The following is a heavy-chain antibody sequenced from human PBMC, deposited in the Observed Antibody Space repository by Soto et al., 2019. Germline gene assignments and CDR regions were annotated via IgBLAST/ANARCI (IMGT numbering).Heavy chain of an antibody. CDR1: GFRFGDYA. Sequence: EVQLLESGGGLVQPGGSLRLSCAASGFRFGDYAMSLVRQAPGKGLEWVSSITGNGLSTYYADSVKGRFTISRYNSKNTLFLQLNGLRGEDTAVYYCATGSAWGHYYNYNFDVWGKGTTVAVSS. CDR2: ITGNGLST. D-gene: IGHD3-10*01. V-gene: IGHV3-23*01. CDR3: ATGSAWGHYYNYNFDV. J-gene: IGHJ6*03.